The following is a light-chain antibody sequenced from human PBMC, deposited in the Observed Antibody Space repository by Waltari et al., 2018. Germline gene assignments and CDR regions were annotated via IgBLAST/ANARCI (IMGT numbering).Light chain of an antibody. Sequence: QSALTPPASLSASPGRPLTMSYPGTSSGVGGSYYVSWYQHHPGKAPKLIIYDVNKRPSGVSNRFSGSKSGNTASLTISGLQAEDEADYYCSSFTSSNTWVFGGGTKLTVL. V-gene: IGLV2-14*03. CDR2: DVN. CDR3: SSFTSSNTWV. CDR1: SSGVGGSYY. J-gene: IGLJ3*02.